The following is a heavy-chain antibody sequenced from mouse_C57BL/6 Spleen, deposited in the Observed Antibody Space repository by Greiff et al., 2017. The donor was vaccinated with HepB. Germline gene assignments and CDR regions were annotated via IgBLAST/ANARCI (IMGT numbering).Heavy chain of an antibody. CDR1: GFTFSSYT. J-gene: IGHJ2*01. CDR3: ARTDYYGFDY. V-gene: IGHV5-9*01. D-gene: IGHD1-1*01. CDR2: ISGGGGNT. Sequence: EVQGVESGGGLVKPGGSLKLSCAASGFTFSSYTMSWVRQTPEKRLEWVATISGGGGNTYYPDSVKGRFTISRDNAKNTLYLQMSSRRSEDTALYYCARTDYYGFDYWGQGTTLTVSS.